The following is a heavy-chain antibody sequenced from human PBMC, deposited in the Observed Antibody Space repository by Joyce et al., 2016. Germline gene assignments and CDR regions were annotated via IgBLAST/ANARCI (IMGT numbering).Heavy chain of an antibody. CDR3: AKDRGGFGVVISSYLDY. J-gene: IGHJ4*02. D-gene: IGHD3-3*01. CDR1: GFTFDYYT. V-gene: IGHV3-43*01. Sequence: EVQLVESGGVVVQPGGSLRLSCAASGFTFDYYTMHWVRQAPVKGVEWVSLISWDGGSTYYADSVKGRFTISRDNSKNSLYLQMNSLRTEDTALYYCAKDRGGFGVVISSYLDYWGQGTLVTVSS. CDR2: ISWDGGST.